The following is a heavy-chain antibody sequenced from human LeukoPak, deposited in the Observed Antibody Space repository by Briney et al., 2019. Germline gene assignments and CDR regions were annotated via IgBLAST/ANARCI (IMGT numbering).Heavy chain of an antibody. D-gene: IGHD3-22*01. CDR3: ARKYYYDSSGSDAFDI. CDR2: IYSGGST. CDR1: GFTVSSNY. J-gene: IGHJ3*02. Sequence: PGGSLRLSCAASGFTVSSNYMSWVRQAPGKGLDWVSVIYSGGSTYYADSVKGRFTISRDNSKNTLYLQMNSPRAEDTAVYYCARKYYYDSSGSDAFDIWGQGTMVTVSS. V-gene: IGHV3-53*01.